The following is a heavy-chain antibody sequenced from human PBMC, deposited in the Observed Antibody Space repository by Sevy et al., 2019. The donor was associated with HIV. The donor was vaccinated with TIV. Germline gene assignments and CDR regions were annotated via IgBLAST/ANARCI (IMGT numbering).Heavy chain of an antibody. CDR3: ARAISGGYSGNDY. D-gene: IGHD3-22*01. V-gene: IGHV1-2*02. CDR2: INPNSDGT. CDR1: GYSFTGYY. J-gene: IGHJ4*02. Sequence: ASVKVSCKASGYSFTGYYMHWVRQAPGQGLEYMGWINPNSDGTDYEQKFQGRITMTSDTSITIAYMELSGLRSDDAAVYYWARAISGGYSGNDYWGQGTLVTVSS.